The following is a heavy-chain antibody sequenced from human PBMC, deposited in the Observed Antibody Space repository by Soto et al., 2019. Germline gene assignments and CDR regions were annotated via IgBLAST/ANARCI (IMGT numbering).Heavy chain of an antibody. D-gene: IGHD2-15*01. Sequence: GGSLRLSCVASGFTFSTYSMNWVRQAPGKGLEWISYISSSSSTTYADSVKGRFTISRDNAKNSLYLQMNSLRVEDTAVYYCARDDVLCDGGRCYGIPLDVWGKGTTVTVSS. CDR3: ARDDVLCDGGRCYGIPLDV. V-gene: IGHV3-48*01. CDR2: ISSSSSTT. CDR1: GFTFSTYS. J-gene: IGHJ6*04.